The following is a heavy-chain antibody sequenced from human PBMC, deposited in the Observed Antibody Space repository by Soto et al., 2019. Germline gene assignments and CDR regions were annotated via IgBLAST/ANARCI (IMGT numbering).Heavy chain of an antibody. Sequence: GGSLRLSCAASGFTVSSNYMSWVRQAPGKGLEWVSVIYSGGSTYYADSVKGRFTISRDNSKNTLYLQMNSLRAEDTAVYYCARYGYSTGWYNNYYYYYMDVWGKGTTVTVSS. D-gene: IGHD6-19*01. CDR3: ARYGYSTGWYNNYYYYYMDV. CDR2: IYSGGST. CDR1: GFTVSSNY. V-gene: IGHV3-66*01. J-gene: IGHJ6*03.